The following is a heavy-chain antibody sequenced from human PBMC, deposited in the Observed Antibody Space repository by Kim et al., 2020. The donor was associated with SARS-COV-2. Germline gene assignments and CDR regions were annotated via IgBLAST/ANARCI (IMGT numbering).Heavy chain of an antibody. CDR3: ARGWGMARYYDFWSGYWGYFDY. CDR2: INHSGST. Sequence: SETLSLTCAVYGGSFSGYYWSWIRQPPGKGLEWIGEINHSGSTNYNPSLKSRVTISVDTSKNQFSLKLSSVTAADTAVYYCARGWGMARYYDFWSGYWGYFDYWGQGTLVTVSS. D-gene: IGHD3-3*01. V-gene: IGHV4-34*01. CDR1: GGSFSGYY. J-gene: IGHJ4*02.